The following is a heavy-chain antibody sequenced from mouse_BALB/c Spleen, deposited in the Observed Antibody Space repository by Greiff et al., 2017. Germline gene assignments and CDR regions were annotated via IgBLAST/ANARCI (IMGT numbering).Heavy chain of an antibody. CDR2: IDPANGNT. CDR1: GFTIKDTY. Sequence: VQLQQSGAELVKPGPSVKLSCTASGFTIKDTYVHWVKQRPEQGLEWLGRIDPANGNTKYDPKLQGKTTIKADTSFNTAYMQLSTLTSEDTAVYYCAGLTGTWFAYWGQGTLVTVSA. D-gene: IGHD4-1*01. CDR3: AGLTGTWFAY. V-gene: IGHV14-3*02. J-gene: IGHJ3*01.